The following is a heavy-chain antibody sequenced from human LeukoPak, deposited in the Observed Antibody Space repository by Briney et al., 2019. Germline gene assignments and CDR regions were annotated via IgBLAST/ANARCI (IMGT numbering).Heavy chain of an antibody. D-gene: IGHD2-21*02. J-gene: IGHJ4*02. CDR2: IYYSGST. V-gene: IGHV4-31*03. Sequence: PSETLSLTCTVSGGSISSGDYYWSWIRQHPGKGLEWIGYIYYSGSTYYNPSLKSRVTISVDTSKNQFSLKLSSVTAADTAMYYCARDSLAYCGGDCYSDEGDYWGQGTLVTVSS. CDR1: GGSISSGDYY. CDR3: ARDSLAYCGGDCYSDEGDY.